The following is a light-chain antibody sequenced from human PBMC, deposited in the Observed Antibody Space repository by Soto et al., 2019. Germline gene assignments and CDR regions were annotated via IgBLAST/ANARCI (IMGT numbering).Light chain of an antibody. J-gene: IGKJ3*01. CDR1: QSVLYSSNNKNY. CDR2: WAS. V-gene: IGKV4-1*01. Sequence: DIVMTQSPDSLAVFLGERATINCKSSQSVLYSSNNKNYLAWYQQKPGQPPKLLIYWASTRESGVPDRFSGSGSGTDFTLTISSLQAEDVAVYYCQQYYSTPLTFGPGTKVDI. CDR3: QQYYSTPLT.